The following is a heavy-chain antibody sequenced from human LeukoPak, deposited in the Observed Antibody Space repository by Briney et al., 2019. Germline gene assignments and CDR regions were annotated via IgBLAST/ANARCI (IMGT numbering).Heavy chain of an antibody. CDR1: GGSISSSSYY. D-gene: IGHD3-9*01. Sequence: PSETLSLTCTVSGGSISSSSYYWGWIRQPPGKGLEWIGSIYYSGSTYYNPSLKSRVTISVDTSKNQFSLKLSSVTAADTAVYYCAKVTDTYFDYWGQGTLVTVSS. CDR2: IYYSGST. V-gene: IGHV4-39*07. CDR3: AKVTDTYFDY. J-gene: IGHJ4*02.